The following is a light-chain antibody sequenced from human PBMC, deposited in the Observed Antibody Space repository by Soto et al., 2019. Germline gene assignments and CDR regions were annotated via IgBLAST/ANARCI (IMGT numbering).Light chain of an antibody. CDR2: DAS. Sequence: DIQMTQSPSTLSASVGDRVTITCRASQGIRSYLAWYQQKPGKAPKLLIYDASILQSGVPARFSGSGSGTDFTLTISSLQPEDVATYYCQNYDSAPITFGQGTRLEIK. CDR1: QGIRSY. V-gene: IGKV1-27*01. J-gene: IGKJ5*01. CDR3: QNYDSAPIT.